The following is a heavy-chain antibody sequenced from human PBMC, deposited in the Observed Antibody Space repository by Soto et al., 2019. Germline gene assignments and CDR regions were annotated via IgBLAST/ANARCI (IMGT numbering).Heavy chain of an antibody. V-gene: IGHV4-30-2*01. CDR3: ARAPSATGWFDP. Sequence: PSETLSLTCAGSGGSISSGGYSWSWIRQPPGKGLEWIGYIYHSGSTYYNPSLKSRVTISVDRSKNQFSLKLSSVTAADTAVYYCARAPSATGWFDPWGQGTLVTVSS. CDR2: IYHSGST. D-gene: IGHD2-15*01. CDR1: GGSISSGGYS. J-gene: IGHJ5*02.